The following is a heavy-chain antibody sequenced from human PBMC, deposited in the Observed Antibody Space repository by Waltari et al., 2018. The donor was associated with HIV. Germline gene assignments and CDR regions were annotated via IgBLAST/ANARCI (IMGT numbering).Heavy chain of an antibody. CDR3: ARDEGYDSSGYYLGGHLLHRYGMGV. D-gene: IGHD3-22*01. Sequence: QVQLVQSGAEVKKPGASVKISCKTSGYKFTTYYINWVRQAPGQGLEWMGIINPYAGRTTIAPKFKGRVTMASDRFTSTIYMELNSLRSDDTAVYYCARDEGYDSSGYYLGGHLLHRYGMGVWSQGTTVIVSS. V-gene: IGHV1-46*01. CDR2: INPYAGRT. CDR1: GYKFTTYY. J-gene: IGHJ6*02.